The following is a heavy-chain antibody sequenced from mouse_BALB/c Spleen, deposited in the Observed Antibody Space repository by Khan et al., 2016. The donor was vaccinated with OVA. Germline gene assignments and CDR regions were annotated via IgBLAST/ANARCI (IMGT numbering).Heavy chain of an antibody. V-gene: IGHV5-17*02. CDR3: ATSYFYGYYFDY. CDR1: GFTFNSYG. D-gene: IGHD1-1*01. J-gene: IGHJ2*01. CDR2: ISGDSNTI. Sequence: EVELVESGGGLVQPGGSRKLSCAASGFTFNSYGMHWVRQAPEKGLEWVAYISGDSNTIYYVDTVKGRFTISRDNPKNTLFLQMTSLMSEDAAMYYCATSYFYGYYFDYWGTGTTLTDS.